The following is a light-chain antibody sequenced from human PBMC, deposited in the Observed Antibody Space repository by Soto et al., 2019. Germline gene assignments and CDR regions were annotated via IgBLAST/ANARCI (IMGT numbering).Light chain of an antibody. CDR2: WAS. Sequence: DIVMTQSPDSLAVSLGERATINCKSSQSVLYRSNNKNHLAWYQQKPGQPPKLVIYWASTRESGVPDRFSGSGSGTDFTLTISSLQAEDVAVYYCCQCFSTPLTFVGGTKV. J-gene: IGKJ4*01. CDR3: CQCFSTPLT. CDR1: QSVLYRSNNKNH. V-gene: IGKV4-1*01.